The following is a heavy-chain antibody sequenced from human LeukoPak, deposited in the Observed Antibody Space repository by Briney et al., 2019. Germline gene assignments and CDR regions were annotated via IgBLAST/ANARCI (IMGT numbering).Heavy chain of an antibody. V-gene: IGHV1-69*05. D-gene: IGHD1-1*01. Sequence: SVKVSCKASGGTFSSYAISWVRQAPGQGREWMGGIIPIFGTANYAQKFQGRVTITTDESTSTAYMELSSLRSEDTAVYYCARGPELERFDYWGQGTLVTVSS. CDR3: ARGPELERFDY. J-gene: IGHJ4*02. CDR1: GGTFSSYA. CDR2: IIPIFGTA.